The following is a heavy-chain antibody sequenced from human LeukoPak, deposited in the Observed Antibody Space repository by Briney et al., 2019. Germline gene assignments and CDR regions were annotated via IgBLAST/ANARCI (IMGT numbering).Heavy chain of an antibody. Sequence: SVNVSCKASGGTFSSYAISWVRQAPGQGLEWMGRIIPILGIANYAQKFQGRVTITADKSTSTAYMELSSLRSEDTAVYYCARDQGNNWFDPWGQGTLVTVSS. CDR1: GGTFSSYA. J-gene: IGHJ5*02. CDR2: IIPILGIA. V-gene: IGHV1-69*04. CDR3: ARDQGNNWFDP.